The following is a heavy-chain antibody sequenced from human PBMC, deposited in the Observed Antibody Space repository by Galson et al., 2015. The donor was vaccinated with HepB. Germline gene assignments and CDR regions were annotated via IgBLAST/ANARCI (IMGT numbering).Heavy chain of an antibody. V-gene: IGHV5-10-1*01. CDR3: ARGGDKYSSSWYLGGMDV. D-gene: IGHD6-13*01. CDR1: GYSFTSYW. J-gene: IGHJ6*02. Sequence: QSGAEVKKPGESLKISCRGSGYSFTSYWISWVRQMPGKGLEWMGRIDPSDSYTNYSPSFQGHVTISADKSISTAYLQWSSLKASDTAMYYCARGGDKYSSSWYLGGMDVWGQGTTVTVSS. CDR2: IDPSDSYT.